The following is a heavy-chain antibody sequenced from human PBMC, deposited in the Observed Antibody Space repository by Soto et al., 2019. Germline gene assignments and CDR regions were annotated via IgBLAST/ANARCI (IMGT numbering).Heavy chain of an antibody. CDR3: ARDLHYGSGSYSYYYYGMDV. V-gene: IGHV1-2*04. Sequence: ASVKVSCKVSGYTFTGYYMHWVRQAPGQGLEWMGWINPNSGGTNYAQKFQGWVTMTRDTSISTAYMELSRLRSDDTAVYYCARDLHYGSGSYSYYYYGMDVWGQGTTVTVSS. CDR2: INPNSGGT. D-gene: IGHD3-10*01. CDR1: GYTFTGYY. J-gene: IGHJ6*02.